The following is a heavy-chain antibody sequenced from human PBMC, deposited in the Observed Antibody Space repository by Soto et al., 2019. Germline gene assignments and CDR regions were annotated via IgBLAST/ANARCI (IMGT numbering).Heavy chain of an antibody. CDR2: MNPNSDDT. CDR3: ATGPRPLFWSSYSRYNWFDP. V-gene: IGHV1-8*01. D-gene: IGHD3-3*01. J-gene: IGHJ5*02. Sequence: QVQLVQSGAEVKRPGASVKVSCKASGYTFTSYDINWVRQGTGQGLEWMGWMNPNSDDTGHAQKFQGRVTMTKNTSISTAYMELSSLRSEDTAVYYCATGPRPLFWSSYSRYNWFDPWGQGTRVTISS. CDR1: GYTFTSYD.